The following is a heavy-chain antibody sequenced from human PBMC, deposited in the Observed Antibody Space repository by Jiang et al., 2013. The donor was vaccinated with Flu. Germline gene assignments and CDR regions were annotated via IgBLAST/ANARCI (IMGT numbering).Heavy chain of an antibody. J-gene: IGHJ4*02. Sequence: SGAEVKRPGSSVKVSCKASGGTFTSHSFSWVRQAPGQGLEWMGWIIPIIDQTNYAQKFQGRVTITADKLTSTVYMEVNRLRHDDTAVYWCARDRGGRKYGSASLDHWGQGTLVTVSS. CDR1: GGTFTSHS. CDR3: ARDRGGRKYGSASLDH. D-gene: IGHD3-10*01. CDR2: IIPIIDQT. V-gene: IGHV1-69*04.